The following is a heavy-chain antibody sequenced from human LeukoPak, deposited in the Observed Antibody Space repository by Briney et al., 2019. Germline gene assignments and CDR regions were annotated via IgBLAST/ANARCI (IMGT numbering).Heavy chain of an antibody. V-gene: IGHV3-23*01. J-gene: IGHJ6*03. Sequence: GGSLRLSCAASGFTFSRYAMSWVRQAPGKGLEWVSAISGSGGSTFYADSVKGRFTISRDNSKNTLYLQMNSLRAEDTAVYYCAKEREWRIQLSYYYMDVWGKGTTVTVSS. CDR1: GFTFSRYA. D-gene: IGHD5-18*01. CDR2: ISGSGGST. CDR3: AKEREWRIQLSYYYMDV.